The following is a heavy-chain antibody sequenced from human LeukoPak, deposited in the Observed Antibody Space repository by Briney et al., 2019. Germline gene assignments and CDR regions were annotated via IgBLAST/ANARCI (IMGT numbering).Heavy chain of an antibody. CDR3: ATGSGYYWADY. CDR2: INWNGGST. D-gene: IGHD3-22*01. J-gene: IGHJ4*02. CDR1: GLTFDDYG. V-gene: IGHV3-20*04. Sequence: GGSLRLSCAASGLTFDDYGMSWVRQAPGKGLEWVSGINWNGGSTGYADSVKGRFTISRDNSKNTLYLQMNSLRAEDTAVYYCATGSGYYWADYWGQGTLVTVSS.